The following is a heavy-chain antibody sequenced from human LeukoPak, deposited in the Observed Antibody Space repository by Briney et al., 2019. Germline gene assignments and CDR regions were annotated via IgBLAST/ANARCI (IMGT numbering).Heavy chain of an antibody. CDR1: GFTFSSYA. CDR3: AKDIGGLDDSRGYVLDY. D-gene: IGHD3-22*01. V-gene: IGHV3-23*01. CDR2: ISGSGGST. Sequence: GGSLRLSCAASGFTFSSYAMSWVRQAPGKGLEWVSAISGSGGSTYYADSVKGRFTISRDNSKNTLYLKMSSLRAEDRAVYYCAKDIGGLDDSRGYVLDYWGQGTLVPVSS. J-gene: IGHJ4*02.